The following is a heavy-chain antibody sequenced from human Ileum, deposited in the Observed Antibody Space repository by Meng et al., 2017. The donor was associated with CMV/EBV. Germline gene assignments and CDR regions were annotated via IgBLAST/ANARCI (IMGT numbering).Heavy chain of an antibody. V-gene: IGHV3-11*04. Sequence: SGFTFSDYYMSWIRQAPGKGLEWVSYISSSGSTIYYADSVKGRFTISRDNAKNSLYLQMNSLRAEDTAVYYCARWSAAGYYYGMDVWGQGTTVTVSS. CDR2: ISSSGSTI. CDR1: GFTFSDYY. D-gene: IGHD6-13*01. J-gene: IGHJ6*02. CDR3: ARWSAAGYYYGMDV.